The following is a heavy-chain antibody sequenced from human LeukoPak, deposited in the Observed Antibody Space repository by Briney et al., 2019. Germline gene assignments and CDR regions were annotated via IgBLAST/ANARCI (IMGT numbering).Heavy chain of an antibody. CDR3: ARGHSSGWLQNFDY. J-gene: IGHJ4*02. CDR2: ISSSSGTI. D-gene: IGHD6-19*01. V-gene: IGHV3-48*02. Sequence: QTGGSLRLSCAASGFTFSSYSMHWVRQAPGKGLEWVSYISSSSGTILYADSVKGRFTISRDNAKNSLYLQMNSLRDEDTAVYYCARGHSSGWLQNFDYWGQGTLVTVSS. CDR1: GFTFSSYS.